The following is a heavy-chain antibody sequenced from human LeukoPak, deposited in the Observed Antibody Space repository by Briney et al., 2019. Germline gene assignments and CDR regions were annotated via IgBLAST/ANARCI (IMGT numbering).Heavy chain of an antibody. Sequence: GGSLRLSCAASGFTVSSNYMSWVRQVPGKGLEWVSRISGSVGTTHYADSVKGRFTVSRDNSKNTVYLQMNSLRAEDTAVYYCAKGTLYSSSSGGDSWGQGALVTVSS. CDR1: GFTVSSNY. J-gene: IGHJ5*01. D-gene: IGHD6-6*01. CDR2: ISGSVGTT. V-gene: IGHV3-23*01. CDR3: AKGTLYSSSSGGDS.